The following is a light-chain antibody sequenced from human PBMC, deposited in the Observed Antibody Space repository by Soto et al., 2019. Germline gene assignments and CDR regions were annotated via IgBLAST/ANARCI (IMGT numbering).Light chain of an antibody. V-gene: IGKV1-39*01. CDR1: QTISNY. CDR3: QQSYSTTRT. Sequence: DIQMTQSPSSLSASVGDRVTVTCRASQTISNYLNWYQQKPGKAPKLLIYTASSLQSGVPSRFSGSGSGTDFTLTISSLQPEDFATYYCQQSYSTTRTFGQGTKVELK. CDR2: TAS. J-gene: IGKJ1*01.